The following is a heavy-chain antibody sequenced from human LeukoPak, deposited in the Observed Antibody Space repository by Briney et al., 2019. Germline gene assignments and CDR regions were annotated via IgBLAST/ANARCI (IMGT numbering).Heavy chain of an antibody. Sequence: GGSLRLSCAASGFTFSSYEMNWVRQAPGKGLEWVSAISGSGGSTYYADSVKGRFTISRDNSKNTLYLQMNSLRAEDTAVYYCAKDLYSYYYDSSGPFDYWGQGTLVTVSS. CDR3: AKDLYSYYYDSSGPFDY. CDR2: ISGSGGST. V-gene: IGHV3-23*01. CDR1: GFTFSSYE. D-gene: IGHD3-22*01. J-gene: IGHJ4*02.